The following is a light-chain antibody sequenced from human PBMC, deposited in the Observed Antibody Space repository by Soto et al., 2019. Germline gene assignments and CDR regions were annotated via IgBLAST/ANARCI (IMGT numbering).Light chain of an antibody. V-gene: IGKV3D-7*01. CDR3: QQALT. Sequence: VLTQSPATLSLSPGGRATLSCRASQTVSRYYLSWYQKRPGQPPRLLIYGASTRATAVPDRFSGSGSGADFTLTISSLQPEDFAVYYCQQALTFGGGTTVE. CDR1: QTVSRYY. J-gene: IGKJ4*01. CDR2: GAS.